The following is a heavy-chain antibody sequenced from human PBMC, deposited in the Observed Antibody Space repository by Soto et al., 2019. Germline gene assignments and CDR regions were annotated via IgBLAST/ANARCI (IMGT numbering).Heavy chain of an antibody. CDR3: AREVHGFGY. CDR2: MNPNSGNT. J-gene: IGHJ4*02. CDR1: GYTFSSYD. V-gene: IGHV1-8*01. D-gene: IGHD3-10*01. Sequence: QVQLVQSGAEVKKPGASVKVSCKASGYTFSSYDINWVRQATGQGLEWMGWMNPNSGNTGYAQKFQGRVTMTRTTSISTAYMEMSSLRSEDTSVYSCAREVHGFGYWGQGTLVTVSS.